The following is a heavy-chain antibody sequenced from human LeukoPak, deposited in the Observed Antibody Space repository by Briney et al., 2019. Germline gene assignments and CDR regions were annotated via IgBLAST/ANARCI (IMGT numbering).Heavy chain of an antibody. J-gene: IGHJ3*01. CDR1: GFTFSSYW. V-gene: IGHV3-7*01. Sequence: GGSLRLSCAASGFTFSSYWMSWVRQAPGKGLEWVANIKQDGSEKNYVDSVKGRFTISRDNAKNSLYLQMNSLRAEDTAVYYCARDAAMYYYDSSGYHWGQGTMVTVSS. CDR2: IKQDGSEK. D-gene: IGHD3-22*01. CDR3: ARDAAMYYYDSSGYH.